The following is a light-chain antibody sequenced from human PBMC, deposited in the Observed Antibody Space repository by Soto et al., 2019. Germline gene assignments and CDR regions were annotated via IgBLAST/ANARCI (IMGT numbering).Light chain of an antibody. CDR1: QTISSW. J-gene: IGKJ1*01. V-gene: IGKV1-5*03. Sequence: DIPMTQSPSTLSGSVGDRVTITCRASQTISSWLAWYQQKPGKAPKLLIYQSSTLKSGVPTRFSGSGSGTEFTLTIRSLQPDDFATSYCQHYKSYSEAFGQGPKVELK. CDR2: QSS. CDR3: QHYKSYSEA.